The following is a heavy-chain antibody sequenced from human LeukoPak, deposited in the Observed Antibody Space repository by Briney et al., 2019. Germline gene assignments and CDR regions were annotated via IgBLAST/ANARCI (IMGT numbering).Heavy chain of an antibody. D-gene: IGHD3-3*01. CDR1: GFTLSSYW. CDR3: GIGGVWSGYYVDY. Sequence: GGSLRLSCAASGFTLSSYWMSSVRQAPGKGLEWVANIIQDGSEKYYVDTVKSRFTISRDNAQNSQYLRIRSLRAQETRRYYSGIGGVWSGYYVDYWGQGTLVTVSS. J-gene: IGHJ4*02. CDR2: IIQDGSEK. V-gene: IGHV3-7*01.